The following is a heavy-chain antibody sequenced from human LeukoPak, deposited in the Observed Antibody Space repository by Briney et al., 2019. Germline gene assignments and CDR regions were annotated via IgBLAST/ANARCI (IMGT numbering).Heavy chain of an antibody. V-gene: IGHV3-30*04. CDR2: ISYDGSNK. CDR3: ARNGGTAYPQPYYGMDV. CDR1: GFTFSSYA. J-gene: IGHJ6*02. D-gene: IGHD2-15*01. Sequence: GGSLRLSCAASGFTFSSYAMHWVRQAPGKGLEWVAVISYDGSNKYYADSVKGRFTISRDNSKNTLYLQTNSLRAEDTAVYYCARNGGTAYPQPYYGMDVWGQGTTVTVSS.